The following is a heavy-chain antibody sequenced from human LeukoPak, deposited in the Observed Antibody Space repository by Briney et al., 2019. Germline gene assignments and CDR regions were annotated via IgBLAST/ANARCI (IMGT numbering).Heavy chain of an antibody. CDR2: ISDSGRTT. D-gene: IGHD1-26*01. J-gene: IGHJ4*02. V-gene: IGHV3-48*03. CDR1: GLTFSNFK. Sequence: GGSLRLSCAVSGLTFSNFKMNWVRQAPGKGLEWVSYISDSGRTTFYADSVKGRFTISRDNAKNSLYLQMSSLRVEDTAVYYCARGHGVGAYYFDYWGQGTLVTVSS. CDR3: ARGHGVGAYYFDY.